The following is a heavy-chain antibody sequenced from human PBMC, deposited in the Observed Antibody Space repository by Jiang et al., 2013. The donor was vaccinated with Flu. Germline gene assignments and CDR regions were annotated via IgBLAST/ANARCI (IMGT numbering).Heavy chain of an antibody. CDR1: GYGFSTYW. J-gene: IGHJ6*01. V-gene: IGHV5-51*01. CDR3: AVAYYGSGNNYYYYGLDV. D-gene: IGHD3-10*01. CDR2: IYPDDSDT. Sequence: SGAEVKKPGESLRISCKASGYGFSTYWIGWVRQVPGRGMEWMGIIYPDDSDTRYSPSFQGQVTISADKSIRTAYLQWSSLKASDSAMYFCAVAYYGSGNNYYYYGLDVWGPRGPRSPSP.